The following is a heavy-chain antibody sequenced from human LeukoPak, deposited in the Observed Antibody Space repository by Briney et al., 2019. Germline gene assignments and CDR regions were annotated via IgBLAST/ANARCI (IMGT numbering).Heavy chain of an antibody. CDR1: GFTFSSYS. J-gene: IGHJ4*02. V-gene: IGHV3-21*01. D-gene: IGHD1-20*01. Sequence: PGGSLRLSCAASGFTFSSYSMNWVRQAPGKGLEWVSSISTSSTYIYYADSVKGRFTVSRDNAKNSLYLQMNSLRAEDTAVYYCARDPPFIIGTTFFDYWGQGTLVTVSS. CDR2: ISTSSTYI. CDR3: ARDPPFIIGTTFFDY.